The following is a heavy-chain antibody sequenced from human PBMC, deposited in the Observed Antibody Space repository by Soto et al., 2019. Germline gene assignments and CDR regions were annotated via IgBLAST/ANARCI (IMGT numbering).Heavy chain of an antibody. CDR2: INHSGST. D-gene: IGHD3-22*01. CDR1: CGSFSGYY. J-gene: IGHJ4*02. V-gene: IGHV4-34*01. CDR3: ARYDSSGYYRTTRFDY. Sequence: SETLSLTCAVYCGSFSGYYWSWIRQPPGKGLEWIGEINHSGSTNHNPSLKSRVTISVDTSKNQFSLKLSSVTAADTAVYYCARYDSSGYYRTTRFDYWGQGTLVTVSS.